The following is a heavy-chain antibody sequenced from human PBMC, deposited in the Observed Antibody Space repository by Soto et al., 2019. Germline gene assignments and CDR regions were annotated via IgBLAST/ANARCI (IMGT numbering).Heavy chain of an antibody. J-gene: IGHJ5*02. CDR1: GFTFRSFT. Sequence: XGSLRLSCAASGFTFRSFTMNWVRQAPGKGLEWVSTISSNSAYIYYTDALRGRFTISRDNAKDSLHLQMNSLRAEDTAVYYCTRDASRDSSARGWFDPWGPGTLVTVSS. D-gene: IGHD6-13*01. V-gene: IGHV3-21*01. CDR2: ISSNSAYI. CDR3: TRDASRDSSARGWFDP.